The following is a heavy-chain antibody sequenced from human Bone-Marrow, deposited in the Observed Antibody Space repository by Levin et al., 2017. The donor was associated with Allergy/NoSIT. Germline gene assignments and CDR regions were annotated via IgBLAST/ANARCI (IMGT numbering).Heavy chain of an antibody. J-gene: IGHJ4*02. V-gene: IGHV3-7*01. Sequence: QPGGSLRLSCAASGFTFSSCWMSWVRQAPGKGLEWVANIKQDGSEKYYVDSVKGRFTISRDNAENSLYLQMNSLRAEDTAVYYCARDIGVAVPGRGLFDYWGQGTLVTVSS. CDR3: ARDIGVAVPGRGLFDY. D-gene: IGHD6-19*01. CDR2: IKQDGSEK. CDR1: GFTFSSCW.